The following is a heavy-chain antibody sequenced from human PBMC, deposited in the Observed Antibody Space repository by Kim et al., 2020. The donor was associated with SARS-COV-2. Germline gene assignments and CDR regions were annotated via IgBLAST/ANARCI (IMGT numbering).Heavy chain of an antibody. D-gene: IGHD2-15*01. V-gene: IGHV3-30*07. Sequence: FTISRDNSKNTLYLQMNSLRAEETAVYYCARDLPAYCSGGSCYSRGLDYWGQGTLVTVSS. J-gene: IGHJ4*02. CDR3: ARDLPAYCSGGSCYSRGLDY.